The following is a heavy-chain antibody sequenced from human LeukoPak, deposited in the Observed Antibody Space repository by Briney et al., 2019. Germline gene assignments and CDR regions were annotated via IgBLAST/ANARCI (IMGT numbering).Heavy chain of an antibody. CDR1: GYSFTSYW. CDR2: IYPGDSDT. D-gene: IGHD5-24*01. CDR3: ARGWGSGWLQMNRGRYFEY. V-gene: IGHV5-51*02. Sequence: GESLKISCKGSGYSFTSYWTGWVRQMPGKSVEWMGIIYPGDSDTRYSPSFQGQVTSAADKSLSTAYLQWSSLKASDTAMYYCARGWGSGWLQMNRGRYFEYWGEGTLVTVSS. J-gene: IGHJ4*02.